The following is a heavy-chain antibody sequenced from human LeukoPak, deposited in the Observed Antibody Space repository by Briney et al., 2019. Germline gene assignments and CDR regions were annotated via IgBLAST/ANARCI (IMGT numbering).Heavy chain of an antibody. CDR2: IDYRGST. V-gene: IGHV4-59*01. Sequence: SETQSLTCTVSGGSISSYYWSWIRQPPGKGLEWIAYIDYRGSTTYNPSLKSRVTISVDTSRNQFSLKLSSVTAGDTAVYYCARSRSGYSYDHAAFDIWGQGTMVTVSS. CDR1: GGSISSYY. J-gene: IGHJ3*02. D-gene: IGHD5-18*01. CDR3: ARSRSGYSYDHAAFDI.